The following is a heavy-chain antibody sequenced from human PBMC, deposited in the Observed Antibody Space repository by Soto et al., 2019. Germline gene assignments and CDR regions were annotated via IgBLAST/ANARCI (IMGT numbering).Heavy chain of an antibody. Sequence: QVQLQQWGPGLLKPSETLSLTCAVYGGSFSGYYWSWIRQPPGKGLEWIGEINHSGSTNYNPSLKSRVTISVDTSKNQFSLKLSSVTAADTAVYYCARGGYYYGSGSYYNWFDPWGQGTLVTVSS. V-gene: IGHV4-34*01. CDR3: ARGGYYYGSGSYYNWFDP. CDR1: GGSFSGYY. J-gene: IGHJ5*02. CDR2: INHSGST. D-gene: IGHD3-10*01.